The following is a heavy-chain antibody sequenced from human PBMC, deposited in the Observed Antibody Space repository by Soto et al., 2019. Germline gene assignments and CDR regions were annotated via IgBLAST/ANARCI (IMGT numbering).Heavy chain of an antibody. V-gene: IGHV3-23*01. Sequence: EVQLLESGGGLVQPGGSLRLSCAASGFTFSSYAMNWVRQAPGKGLEWVSGISGSGGNTYYADSVKGRFTISRDNSKNTLYLQMNSLKTEDTAVYYCTTVGGDGSNDYWGQGTLVTVSS. D-gene: IGHD3-16*01. CDR2: ISGSGGNT. CDR3: TTVGGDGSNDY. CDR1: GFTFSSYA. J-gene: IGHJ4*02.